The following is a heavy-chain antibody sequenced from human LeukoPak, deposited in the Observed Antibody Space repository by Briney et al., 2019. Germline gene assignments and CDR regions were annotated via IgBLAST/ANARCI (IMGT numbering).Heavy chain of an antibody. J-gene: IGHJ5*02. CDR2: IRPSGDNT. V-gene: IGHV3-23*01. CDR1: GFTFSSYD. CDR3: AKDYSKTSYYGSGTYYRPNWFDP. D-gene: IGHD3-10*01. Sequence: GGSLRLSCAAPGFTFSSYDMTWVRQAPGRGLEWVSSIRPSGDNTYYGDSVKGRFTISRDNSKNTLYLQMNSLRAEDTAVYYCAKDYSKTSYYGSGTYYRPNWFDPWGQGTLVTVSS.